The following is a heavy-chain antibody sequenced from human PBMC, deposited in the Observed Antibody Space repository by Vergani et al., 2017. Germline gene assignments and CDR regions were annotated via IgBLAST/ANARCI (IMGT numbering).Heavy chain of an antibody. D-gene: IGHD3-3*01. CDR3: ARGAPRITIFGVVRGQFYFDY. Sequence: QVQLQESGPGLVKPSETLSLTCTVSGGSISSYYWSWIRQPPGKGLDWIGYIYYSGSTNYNPSLKSRVTISVETSKNQFSLKLSSVTAADTAVYYCARGAPRITIFGVVRGQFYFDYWGQGTLVTVSS. CDR1: GGSISSYY. CDR2: IYYSGST. V-gene: IGHV4-59*01. J-gene: IGHJ4*02.